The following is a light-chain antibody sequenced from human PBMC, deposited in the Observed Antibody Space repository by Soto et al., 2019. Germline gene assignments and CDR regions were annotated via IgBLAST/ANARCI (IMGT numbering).Light chain of an antibody. J-gene: IGKJ2*01. CDR2: DAS. CDR3: QQRSDWPS. V-gene: IGKV3-11*01. CDR1: QTISNY. Sequence: EVVLTQSPATLSLSPGDRATLSCRASQTISNYLAWYQQKLGQAPRLLIYDASNRATGIPARFSGSGSGTDFTLTIRRLEPEDFAVYYCQQRSDWPSFGQGTTLEIK.